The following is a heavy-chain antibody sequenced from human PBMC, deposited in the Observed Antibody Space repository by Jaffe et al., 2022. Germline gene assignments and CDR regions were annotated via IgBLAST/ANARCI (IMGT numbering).Heavy chain of an antibody. D-gene: IGHD2-2*01. J-gene: IGHJ6*03. Sequence: QVQLVQSGAEVKKPGASVKVSCKASGYTFTSYYMHWVRQAPGQGLEWMGIINPSGGSTSYAQKFQGRVTMTRDTSTSTVYMELSSLRSEDTAVYYCARDLVVPAATYFGQYYYYYYMDVWGKGTTVTVSS. CDR1: GYTFTSYY. CDR3: ARDLVVPAATYFGQYYYYYYMDV. V-gene: IGHV1-46*01. CDR2: INPSGGST.